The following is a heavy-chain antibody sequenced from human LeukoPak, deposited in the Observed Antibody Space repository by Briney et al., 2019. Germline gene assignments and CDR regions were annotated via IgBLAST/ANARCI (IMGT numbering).Heavy chain of an antibody. V-gene: IGHV4-30-4*01. CDR3: ARAKGGATTKEAFDI. D-gene: IGHD1-26*01. CDR2: IYYSGST. J-gene: IGHJ3*02. Sequence: SQTLSLTCTVSGGSISSGDYNWSWFRQPPGKGLAWIGYIYYSGSTYYNPSLKSRVTISVDTSKNQFSLKLSSVTAADTAVYYCARAKGGATTKEAFDIWGQGTMVTVSS. CDR1: GGSISSGDYN.